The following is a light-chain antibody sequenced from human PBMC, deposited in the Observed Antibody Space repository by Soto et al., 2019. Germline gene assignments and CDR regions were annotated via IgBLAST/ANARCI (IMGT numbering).Light chain of an antibody. CDR1: QSISSW. J-gene: IGKJ1*01. V-gene: IGKV1-5*03. Sequence: DIQMTQSPSTLSASVGDRVTITCRASQSISSWLFWYQQKPGNATNLLIYKASSLASGVPSRFSGSGSGKEFTITISSVQPDDFANYYCQQYNSHPWTFGQGTKVEIK. CDR3: QQYNSHPWT. CDR2: KAS.